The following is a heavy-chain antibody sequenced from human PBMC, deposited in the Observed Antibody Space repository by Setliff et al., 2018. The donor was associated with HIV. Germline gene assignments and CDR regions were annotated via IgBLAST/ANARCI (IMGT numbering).Heavy chain of an antibody. V-gene: IGHV4-39*01. CDR3: AMSYCSSGSCYPKDAFDI. CDR2: IYYSGST. CDR1: GGSISSSSYY. D-gene: IGHD2-15*01. J-gene: IGHJ3*02. Sequence: ETLSLTCTVSGGSISSSSYYWGWIRQPPGKGLEWIGNIYYSGSTYYSPSLKSRVIISVDTSENQLSLHLSSVTAADTAVYYCAMSYCSSGSCYPKDAFDIWGQGTMVTVSS.